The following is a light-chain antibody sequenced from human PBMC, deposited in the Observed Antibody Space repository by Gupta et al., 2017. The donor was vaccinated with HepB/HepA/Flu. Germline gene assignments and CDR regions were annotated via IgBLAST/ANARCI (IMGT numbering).Light chain of an antibody. V-gene: IGKV3-15*01. Sequence: IVITQSPVPLPVSPGERTTLSCRARPSDSSNLAWYQQKPGQAPRLLIYGASTRATGIPARFSGSGCGREFTLTISSRQSEDFSVYYCQQYNNWPLYTFGQGTKVEIK. J-gene: IGKJ2*01. CDR1: PSDSSN. CDR3: QQYNNWPLYT. CDR2: GAS.